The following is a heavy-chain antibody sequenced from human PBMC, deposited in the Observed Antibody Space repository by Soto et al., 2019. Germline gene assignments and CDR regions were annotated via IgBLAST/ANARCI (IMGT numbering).Heavy chain of an antibody. CDR2: ISYDGSNK. Sequence: QVQLVESGGGVVQPGRSLRLSCAASGFTFSSYAMQWVRQAPGKGLEWVAVISYDGSNKYYADSVKGRFTISRDNSKNTLELQMNSLRAEDTAVYYCASGQQLVVLGGAALDYWGQGTLVTVSS. CDR1: GFTFSSYA. V-gene: IGHV3-30-3*01. J-gene: IGHJ4*02. D-gene: IGHD6-13*01. CDR3: ASGQQLVVLGGAALDY.